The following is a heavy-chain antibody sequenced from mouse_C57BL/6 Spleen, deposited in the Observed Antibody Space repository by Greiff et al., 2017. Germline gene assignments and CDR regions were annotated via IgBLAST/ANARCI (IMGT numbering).Heavy chain of an antibody. D-gene: IGHD2-4*01. CDR1: GYTFTSYW. Sequence: QVQLQQPGAELVKPGASVKMSCKASGYTFTSYWITWVKQRPGQGLEWIGDIYPGSGSTNYNEKFKSKATLTVDKSSSTAYMQLSSLTSEDSAVXYCARLDDYGFDYWGQGTTLTVSS. J-gene: IGHJ2*01. CDR2: IYPGSGST. V-gene: IGHV1-55*01. CDR3: ARLDDYGFDY.